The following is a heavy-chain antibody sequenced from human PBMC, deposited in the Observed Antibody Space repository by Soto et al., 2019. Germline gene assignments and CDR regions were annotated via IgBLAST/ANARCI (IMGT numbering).Heavy chain of an antibody. Sequence: SETLSLTCAVYGGSFSGYYWSWIRQPPGKGLEWIGEINHSGSTNYNPSLKSRVTISVDTSKNQFSLKLSSVTAADTAVYYCARGITPRGTYYFGYWGQGTLVTVSS. D-gene: IGHD3-16*01. CDR2: INHSGST. J-gene: IGHJ4*02. CDR1: GGSFSGYY. CDR3: ARGITPRGTYYFGY. V-gene: IGHV4-34*01.